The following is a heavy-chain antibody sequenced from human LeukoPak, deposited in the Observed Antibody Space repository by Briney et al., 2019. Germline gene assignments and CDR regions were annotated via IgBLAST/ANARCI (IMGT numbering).Heavy chain of an antibody. CDR1: GFTFSSYA. J-gene: IGHJ4*02. Sequence: GGSLRLSCAASGFTFSSYAMSGVRQAPGKGLEWVSAISGSGGSTYYADSVKGRFTISRDNSKNTLYLQMNSLRAEDTAVYYCAKDIRVVPAALIDYWGQGTLVTVSS. D-gene: IGHD2-2*01. CDR2: ISGSGGST. CDR3: AKDIRVVPAALIDY. V-gene: IGHV3-23*01.